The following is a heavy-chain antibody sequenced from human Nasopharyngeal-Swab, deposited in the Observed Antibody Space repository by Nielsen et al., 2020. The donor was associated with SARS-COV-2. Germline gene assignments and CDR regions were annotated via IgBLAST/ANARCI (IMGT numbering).Heavy chain of an antibody. V-gene: IGHV3-21*01. CDR2: ISSSSSYI. Sequence: GGSLRLSCAASGFTFSSYSMNWVRQAPGEGLEWVSSISSSSSYIYYADSVKGRFTISRDNAKNSLYLQMNSLRAEDTAVYYCARASRGTSTRTFDYWGQGTLVTVSS. CDR3: ARASRGTSTRTFDY. J-gene: IGHJ4*02. CDR1: GFTFSSYS. D-gene: IGHD1-1*01.